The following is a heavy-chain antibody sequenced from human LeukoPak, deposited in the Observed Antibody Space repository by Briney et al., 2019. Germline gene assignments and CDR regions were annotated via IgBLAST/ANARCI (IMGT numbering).Heavy chain of an antibody. V-gene: IGHV4-4*07. CDR3: ARTTKYQFKWAGFDP. CDR1: GGSISGYY. D-gene: IGHD2-2*01. CDR2: IYSSGSS. J-gene: IGHJ5*02. Sequence: SETLSLTCTASGGSISGYYWSWIRQPAGKGLEWIGRIYSSGSSNYNPSLKSRVTMSVDTSKNQFSLKLSSVTAADTAVYYCARTTKYQFKWAGFDPWGQGTLVTVSS.